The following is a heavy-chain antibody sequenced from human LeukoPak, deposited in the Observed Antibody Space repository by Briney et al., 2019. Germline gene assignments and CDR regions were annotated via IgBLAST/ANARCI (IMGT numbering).Heavy chain of an antibody. D-gene: IGHD5-12*01. V-gene: IGHV1-2*02. J-gene: IGHJ4*02. CDR2: INPNSGGT. CDR3: ARGVATISSILDY. Sequence: GASVKVSCKASGYTFTSYYMHWVRQAPGQGLEWMGWINPNSGGTNYAQKFQGRVTMTRDTSISTAYMELSRLRSDDTAVYYCARGVATISSILDYWGQGTLVTVSS. CDR1: GYTFTSYY.